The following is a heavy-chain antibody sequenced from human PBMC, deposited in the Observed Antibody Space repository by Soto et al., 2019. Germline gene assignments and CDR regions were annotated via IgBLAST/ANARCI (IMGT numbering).Heavy chain of an antibody. Sequence: QVQLVESGGGLVQPGGSLRLSCAASGFTFGDYEMSWIRQAAGKGLEWVSYLSRSGNTIYYADSVKGRFSISRDNAKNSANLQLELLRVEDTANYMSAKCSGRYEDDDFDLWGQGTMVTVSS. D-gene: IGHD6-19*01. V-gene: IGHV3-11*01. CDR2: LSRSGNTI. CDR3: AKCSGRYEDDDFDL. CDR1: GFTFGDYE. J-gene: IGHJ3*01.